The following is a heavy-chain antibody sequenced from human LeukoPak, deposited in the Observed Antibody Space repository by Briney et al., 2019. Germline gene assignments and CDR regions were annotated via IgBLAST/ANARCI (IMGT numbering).Heavy chain of an antibody. J-gene: IGHJ4*02. Sequence: PSETLSLTCTVSGGSISSYYWSWIRQPAGKGLGWIGRVHSSGSTNYNPSLKSRVTMSVDTSKNQFSLKLRFVTAADTAVYYCARGSYYYYYDSSGYEGTGFDYWGQGTLVTVSS. CDR2: VHSSGST. D-gene: IGHD3-22*01. V-gene: IGHV4-4*07. CDR1: GGSISSYY. CDR3: ARGSYYYYYDSSGYEGTGFDY.